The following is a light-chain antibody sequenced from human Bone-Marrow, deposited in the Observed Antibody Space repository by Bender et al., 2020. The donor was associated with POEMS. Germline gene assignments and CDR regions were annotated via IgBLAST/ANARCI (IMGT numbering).Light chain of an antibody. Sequence: SYVLTQPPSVSVAPGQTASITCEGNNIGSQSVHWYQQKPGQAPVLAVYDDGDRPSGIPDRFSGSSSGKTATLTITRVEAGDEADYYCQIWDGDNSRPMFGGGTKLIVL. CDR3: QIWDGDNSRPM. CDR2: DDG. V-gene: IGLV3-21*02. J-gene: IGLJ3*02. CDR1: NIGSQS.